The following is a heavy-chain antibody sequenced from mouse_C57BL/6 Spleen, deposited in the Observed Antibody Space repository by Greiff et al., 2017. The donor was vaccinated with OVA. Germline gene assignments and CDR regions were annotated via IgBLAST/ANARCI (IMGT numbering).Heavy chain of an antibody. J-gene: IGHJ3*01. CDR1: GYTFTDYE. Sequence: QVQLQQSGAELVRPGASVTLSCKASGYTFTDYEMHWVKQTPVHGLEWIGAIDPETGGTAYNQKFKGKAILTADKSSSTAYMALRSLTSEDSAVYYCTKDGYYPFAYWGQGTLVTVSA. CDR2: IDPETGGT. V-gene: IGHV1-15*01. CDR3: TKDGYYPFAY. D-gene: IGHD2-3*01.